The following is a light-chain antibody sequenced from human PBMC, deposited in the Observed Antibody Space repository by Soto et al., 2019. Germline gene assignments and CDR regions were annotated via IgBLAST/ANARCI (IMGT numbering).Light chain of an antibody. V-gene: IGKV1-9*01. CDR3: QQLHTYNT. CDR1: QGISSY. CDR2: PAS. J-gene: IGKJ5*01. Sequence: DIQMTQSPSFLSASVGDRVTITCRASQGISSYLAWYQQKPGKAPKLLIYPASTLQSGVSSRFSGSGSGTELTLTISSLQPEDFATYYCQQLHTYNTFGQGTRLEIK.